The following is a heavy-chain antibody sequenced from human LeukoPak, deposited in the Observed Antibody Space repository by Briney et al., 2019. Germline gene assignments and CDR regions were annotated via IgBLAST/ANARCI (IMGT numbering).Heavy chain of an antibody. V-gene: IGHV3-15*01. J-gene: IGHJ4*02. CDR3: TTVGLKIVPPLFDY. CDR1: GFTFSNAW. Sequence: GGSLRLSCAASGFTFSNAWMSWVRQAPGKGLEWVGRIKSKTDGGTTDYAAPVKGRFTISRDDSKNTLYLQMNSLKTEDTAVYYCTTVGLKIVPPLFDYWGQGTLVTVSS. CDR2: IKSKTDGGTT. D-gene: IGHD2/OR15-2a*01.